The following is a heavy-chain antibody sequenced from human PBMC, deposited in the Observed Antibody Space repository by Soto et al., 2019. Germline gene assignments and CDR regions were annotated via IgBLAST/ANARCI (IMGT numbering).Heavy chain of an antibody. D-gene: IGHD3-22*01. J-gene: IGHJ4*02. CDR3: ARGRSDRITYYYDSSGYYLDY. CDR1: GGSISSGGYS. CDR2: IYHSGST. V-gene: IGHV4-30-2*01. Sequence: QLQLQESGSGLVKPSQTLSLTCAVSGGSISSGGYSWSWIRQPPGKGLEWIGYIYHSGSTYYNPSLKSRVTISVDRSKNQFSLKLSSVTAADTAVYYCARGRSDRITYYYDSSGYYLDYWGQGTLVTVSS.